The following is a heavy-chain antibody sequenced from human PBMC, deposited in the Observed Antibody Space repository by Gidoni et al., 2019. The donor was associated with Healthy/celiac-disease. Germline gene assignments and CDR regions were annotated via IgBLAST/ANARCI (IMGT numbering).Heavy chain of an antibody. CDR2: IYYSGST. CDR3: ASLTNTFGGVIVHNWFDP. Sequence: QLQLQESGPGLVKPSETLSLTCTVSGGSISSRSYYWGWIRPPPGKGLEWIGSIYYSGSTYYNPSLKSRVTISVDTSKNQFSLKLSSVTAADTAVYYCASLTNTFGGVIVHNWFDPWGQGTLVTVSS. CDR1: GGSISSRSYY. V-gene: IGHV4-39*01. D-gene: IGHD3-16*02. J-gene: IGHJ5*02.